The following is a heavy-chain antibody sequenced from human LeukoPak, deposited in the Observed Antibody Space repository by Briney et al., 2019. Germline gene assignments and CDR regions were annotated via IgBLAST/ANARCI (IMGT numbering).Heavy chain of an antibody. CDR1: GFTFSKYW. Sequence: GGSLRLSCAASGFTFSKYWMRWVRQAPGKGLEWVAFIRYDGSNKYYADSVKGRFTISRDNSKNTLYLQMNSLRAEDTAVYYCAKESRGKIAAAGTVIDYWGQGTLVTVSS. D-gene: IGHD6-13*01. J-gene: IGHJ4*02. V-gene: IGHV3-30*02. CDR2: IRYDGSNK. CDR3: AKESRGKIAAAGTVIDY.